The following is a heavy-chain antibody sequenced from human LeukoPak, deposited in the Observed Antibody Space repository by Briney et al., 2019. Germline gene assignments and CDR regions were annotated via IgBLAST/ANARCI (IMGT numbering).Heavy chain of an antibody. Sequence: SETLSLTCTVSGGSISSSSYYWGWIRQPPGKGLEWIGSIYYGGSTYYNPSLKSRVTISVDTSKSQFSLKVSSVTAADTAVYYCARDAGHQLSRRNYYAMDVWGQGTTVTVSS. J-gene: IGHJ6*02. CDR2: IYYGGST. V-gene: IGHV4-39*07. CDR1: GGSISSSSYY. D-gene: IGHD2-2*01. CDR3: ARDAGHQLSRRNYYAMDV.